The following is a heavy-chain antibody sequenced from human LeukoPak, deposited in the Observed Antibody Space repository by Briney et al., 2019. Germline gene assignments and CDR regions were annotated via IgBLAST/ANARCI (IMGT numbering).Heavy chain of an antibody. Sequence: PSETLSLTCTVSGGSISSYYWSWIRQPPGKGLEWIGFIYYSGSTNYNPSLKSRVTISVDTSKNQFSLKLSSVTAADTAAYYCARPSLDYGGIDAFDFWGQGTLVTVSS. CDR1: GGSISSYY. CDR3: ARPSLDYGGIDAFDF. J-gene: IGHJ3*01. V-gene: IGHV4-59*08. D-gene: IGHD4-23*01. CDR2: IYYSGST.